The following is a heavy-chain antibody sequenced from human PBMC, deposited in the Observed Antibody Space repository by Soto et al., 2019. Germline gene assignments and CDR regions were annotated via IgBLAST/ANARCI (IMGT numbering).Heavy chain of an antibody. CDR3: ARSYYGAGSYWFHGMDV. D-gene: IGHD3-10*01. CDR1: GGTFGNSA. Sequence: QVQLVQSGAEVKKPGSSVKVSCKASGGTFGNSAISWVRQAPGQGLEWMGGIIPSFATGNSSPEFQGRLPFTADMSTTTAYMELSSLRSEDTAVYYRARSYYGAGSYWFHGMDVWGQGPTVTVSS. CDR2: IIPSFATG. V-gene: IGHV1-69*06. J-gene: IGHJ6*02.